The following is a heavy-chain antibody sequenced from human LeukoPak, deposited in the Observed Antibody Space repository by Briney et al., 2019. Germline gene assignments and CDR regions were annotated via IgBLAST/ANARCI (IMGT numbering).Heavy chain of an antibody. Sequence: GGSLRLSCAASGFTFSSYGMHWVRQAPGKGLEWVAFIRYDGSNKYYADSVKGRFTISRDNSKNTLYLQMNSLRAEDTAVYYCAKETYSSSWYGDYYYYMDVWGKGTTVTVSS. CDR2: IRYDGSNK. D-gene: IGHD6-13*01. CDR1: GFTFSSYG. CDR3: AKETYSSSWYGDYYYYMDV. J-gene: IGHJ6*03. V-gene: IGHV3-30*02.